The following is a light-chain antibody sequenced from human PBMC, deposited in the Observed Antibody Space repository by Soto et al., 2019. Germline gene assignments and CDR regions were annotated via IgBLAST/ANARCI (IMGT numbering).Light chain of an antibody. CDR3: MQALETPYT. CDR1: QSLVYKDGNTY. Sequence: DVVMTQSPLSLPVTLGQPASISCRSSQSLVYKDGNTYLNWFQQRPGQSPRRLIYQVSSRDSGVPDRFSGSGSGTDFTLKISRVEAEDVGVYYCMQALETPYTFGQGTKLEIK. J-gene: IGKJ2*01. V-gene: IGKV2-30*01. CDR2: QVS.